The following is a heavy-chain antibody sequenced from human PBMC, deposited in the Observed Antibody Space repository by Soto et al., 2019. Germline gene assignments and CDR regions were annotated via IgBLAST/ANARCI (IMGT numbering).Heavy chain of an antibody. CDR1: GGSVSSGDYF. CDR3: DREKGYISGPKNFDS. CDR2: IYDSGGS. D-gene: IGHD5-18*01. V-gene: IGHV4-30-4*01. Sequence: PSETLSLTCTVSGGSVSSGDYFWSWIRQPPGKGLEWIGYIYDSGGSYYNPSLKSRVTMSVDTSKNQFSLKLRSVTAADTAMYYCDREKGYISGPKNFDSWGQGTLVTVYS. J-gene: IGHJ4*02.